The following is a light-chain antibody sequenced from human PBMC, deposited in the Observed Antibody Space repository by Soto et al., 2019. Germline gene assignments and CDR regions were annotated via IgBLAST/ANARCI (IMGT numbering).Light chain of an antibody. J-gene: IGKJ5*01. V-gene: IGKV1-33*01. CDR2: DAT. CDR3: QQYEAFPIT. Sequence: DIQMTQSPSSLSASVGDRVTITCQASQDIRGYLNWYQQKPGNPPKLLIYDATNFETGVSKRFSGSGSGTHFTLTILSLQPDDIGTFYCQQYEAFPITFGHGTRVDIK. CDR1: QDIRGY.